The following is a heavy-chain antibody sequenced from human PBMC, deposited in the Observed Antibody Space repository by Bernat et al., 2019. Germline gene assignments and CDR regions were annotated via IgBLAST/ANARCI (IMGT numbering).Heavy chain of an antibody. J-gene: IGHJ4*02. D-gene: IGHD1-26*01. V-gene: IGHV3-48*01. CDR3: ARELWLGREAVGVDY. Sequence: EVQLVESGGGLVQPGGSLRLSCAASRFTFSNYSMNWVRQAPGKGLEWVSYISSSSSTIYYADSVKGRFTVSRDNAKNSLYLQMNSLRAEDTAVYYCARELWLGREAVGVDYWGQGTLVTVSS. CDR2: ISSSSSTI. CDR1: RFTFSNYS.